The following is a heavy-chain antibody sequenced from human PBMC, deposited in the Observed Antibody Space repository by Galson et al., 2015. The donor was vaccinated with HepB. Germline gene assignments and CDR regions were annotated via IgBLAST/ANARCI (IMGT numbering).Heavy chain of an antibody. V-gene: IGHV3-30*18. Sequence: SLRLSCAASGFTFSSYGMHWVRQAPGKGLEWVAVISYDGSNKYYADSVKGRFTISRDNSKNTLYLQMNSLRAEDTAVYYCAKDIDGGTKDFYYYGMDVWGQGTTVTVSS. J-gene: IGHJ6*02. CDR2: ISYDGSNK. D-gene: IGHD1-14*01. CDR1: GFTFSSYG. CDR3: AKDIDGGTKDFYYYGMDV.